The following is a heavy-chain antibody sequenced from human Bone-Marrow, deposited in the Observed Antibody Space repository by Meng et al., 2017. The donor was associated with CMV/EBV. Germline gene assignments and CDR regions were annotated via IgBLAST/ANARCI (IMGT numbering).Heavy chain of an antibody. CDR3: GGLAIGYCSGGNCDGFDY. V-gene: IGHV3-21*01. D-gene: IGHD2-15*01. J-gene: IGHJ4*02. Sequence: GESLKISCAASGFTFSSYSMNWVRQAPGKGLEWVSSISSSSSYIYYADSVKGRFTISRDNSKNTLYLQMNSLRAEDTAVYYCGGLAIGYCSGGNCDGFDYWGQGTLVTVSS. CDR1: GFTFSSYS. CDR2: ISSSSSYI.